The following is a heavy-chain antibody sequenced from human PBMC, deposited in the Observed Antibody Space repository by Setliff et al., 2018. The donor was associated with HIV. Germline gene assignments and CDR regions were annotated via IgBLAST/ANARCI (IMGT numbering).Heavy chain of an antibody. D-gene: IGHD6-6*01. CDR2: ISGSGGNT. CDR3: ARLPQDVRSSIDF. J-gene: IGHJ4*02. V-gene: IGHV3-23*01. Sequence: GGSLRLSCAASGVTFSSYAMSWVRQAPGKGLEWVSTISGSGGNTYYADSVKGRFTISRDSSKNTLYLQMSSLRAKDTAVYYCARLPQDVRSSIDFWGQGTLVTVPQ. CDR1: GVTFSSYA.